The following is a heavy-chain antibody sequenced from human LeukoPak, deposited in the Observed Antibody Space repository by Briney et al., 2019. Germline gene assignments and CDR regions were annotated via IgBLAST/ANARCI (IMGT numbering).Heavy chain of an antibody. D-gene: IGHD3-22*01. CDR3: AKTNGYYDY. Sequence: GGSLRLSCAASGFTFSNFGMSWVRQAPGRGLEWVSGISGGGDTTYYAESVKGGFTISRDNSKNTLFFQMNSLSAEDTAVYYCAKTNGYYDYWGQGTLVAVSS. V-gene: IGHV3-23*01. J-gene: IGHJ4*02. CDR2: ISGGGDTT. CDR1: GFTFSNFG.